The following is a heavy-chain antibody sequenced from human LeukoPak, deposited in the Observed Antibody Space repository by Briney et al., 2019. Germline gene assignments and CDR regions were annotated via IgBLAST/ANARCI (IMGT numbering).Heavy chain of an antibody. CDR2: IYPGDSDI. Sequence: GESLKISCKGSGYSFTRYWIGWVRQMPGKGLQWMGIIYPGDSDIRYSPSFQGQVTISADKSISTAYLQWSSLKASDTAMYYCARQGPMYAIDYWGQGTLATVSS. D-gene: IGHD2-8*01. J-gene: IGHJ4*02. V-gene: IGHV5-51*01. CDR3: ARQGPMYAIDY. CDR1: GYSFTRYW.